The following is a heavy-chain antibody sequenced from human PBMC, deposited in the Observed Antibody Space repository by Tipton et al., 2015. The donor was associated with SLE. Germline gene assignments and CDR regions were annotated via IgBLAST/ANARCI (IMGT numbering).Heavy chain of an antibody. CDR1: GGSISSGSYY. D-gene: IGHD2-2*01. V-gene: IGHV4-61*02. CDR2: IYTSGST. Sequence: TLSLTCTVSGGSISSGSYYWSWIRQPAGKGLEWIGRIYTSGSTNYNPSLKSRVTISVDTSKNQFSRKLSSVTAADTAVYYCARDLAYCSSISCFDYFDYWGQGTLVTVSS. J-gene: IGHJ4*02. CDR3: ARDLAYCSSISCFDYFDY.